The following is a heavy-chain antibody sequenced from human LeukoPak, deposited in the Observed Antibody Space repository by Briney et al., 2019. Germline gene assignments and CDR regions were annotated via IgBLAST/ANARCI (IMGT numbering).Heavy chain of an antibody. V-gene: IGHV3-15*01. CDR1: GFTFSNAW. Sequence: GGSLRLSCAASGFTFSNAWMSWVRQAPGKGLEWVGRIKSKTDGGTTDYAAPVKGRFTISRDDSKTTLYLQMNSLKTEDTAVYYCTTPSSVVTGPFDYWGQGTLVTVSS. J-gene: IGHJ4*02. D-gene: IGHD4-23*01. CDR3: TTPSSVVTGPFDY. CDR2: IKSKTDGGTT.